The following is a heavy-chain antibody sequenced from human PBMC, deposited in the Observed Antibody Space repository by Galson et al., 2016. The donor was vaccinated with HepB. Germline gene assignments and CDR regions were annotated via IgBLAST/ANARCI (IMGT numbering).Heavy chain of an antibody. Sequence: ALVKPTQTLTMTCTFSGFSLSTSGMAVSWIRQLPGKALEWLSVIDWNGNKFYSPSLTTRLTISKDTSKNQVVLTLTNMDPLDTATYFCARYLRSHGYYVMDVWGQGTTVTVSS. D-gene: IGHD4-17*01. J-gene: IGHJ6*02. CDR1: GFSLSTSGMA. V-gene: IGHV2-70*01. CDR2: IDWNGNK. CDR3: ARYLRSHGYYVMDV.